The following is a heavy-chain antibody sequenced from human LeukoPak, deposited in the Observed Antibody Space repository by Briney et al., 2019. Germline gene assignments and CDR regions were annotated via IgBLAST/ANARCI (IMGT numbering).Heavy chain of an antibody. CDR3: ARDSGYPSGGWWWYFGL. Sequence: PGGSLRLSCAASGFTFSNYWMHWVRQAPGKGLVWASRINSDGSSTIYADSVKGRFTISRDNAENTLYLQMNSLRAEDTAVYFCARDSGYPSGGWWWYFGLWGRGILVTVSS. V-gene: IGHV3-74*01. CDR1: GFTFSNYW. J-gene: IGHJ2*01. D-gene: IGHD3-10*01. CDR2: INSDGSST.